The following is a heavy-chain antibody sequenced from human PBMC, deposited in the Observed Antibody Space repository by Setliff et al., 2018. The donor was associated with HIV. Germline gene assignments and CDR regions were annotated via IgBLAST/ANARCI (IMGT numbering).Heavy chain of an antibody. Sequence: GASVKVSCKTSAYTFNSYYMHWIRQAPGQGLEWMGLIGPSGSSTTYAQNFQGRVTMSRDTSTNTVYMELSSLRSEDTAVYYCARAGAAMTTHFDYWGQGTLVTVSS. J-gene: IGHJ4*02. D-gene: IGHD4-17*01. V-gene: IGHV1-46*02. CDR3: ARAGAAMTTHFDY. CDR2: IGPSGSST. CDR1: AYTFNSYY.